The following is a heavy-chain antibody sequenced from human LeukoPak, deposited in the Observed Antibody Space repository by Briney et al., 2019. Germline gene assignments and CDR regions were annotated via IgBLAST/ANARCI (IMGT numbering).Heavy chain of an antibody. Sequence: SETLSLTCAVYGGSFSGYYWSWIRQPPGKGLEWIGEINHSGSTNYNPSLKSRVTISVDTSKSQFSLKLSSVTAADTAVYYCARGPYSSSWYRFDYWGQGTLVTVSS. D-gene: IGHD6-13*01. CDR2: INHSGST. V-gene: IGHV4-34*01. CDR3: ARGPYSSSWYRFDY. CDR1: GGSFSGYY. J-gene: IGHJ4*02.